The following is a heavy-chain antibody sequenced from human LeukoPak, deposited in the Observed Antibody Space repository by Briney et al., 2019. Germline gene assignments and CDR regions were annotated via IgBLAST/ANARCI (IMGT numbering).Heavy chain of an antibody. J-gene: IGHJ5*02. V-gene: IGHV1-46*01. CDR3: ARSGVGYNWFDP. Sequence: ASVKVSCKASGYTFTSYYMHWVRQAPGQGLEWMGIINPSGGSTRYAQKVQGRVTMTRDMSTSTVYMELSSLRSEDTAVYYCARSGVGYNWFDPWGQGTLVTVSS. CDR2: INPSGGST. CDR1: GYTFTSYY. D-gene: IGHD1-26*01.